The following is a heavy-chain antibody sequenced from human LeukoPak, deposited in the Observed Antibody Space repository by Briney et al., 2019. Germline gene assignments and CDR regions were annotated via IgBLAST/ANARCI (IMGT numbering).Heavy chain of an antibody. D-gene: IGHD3-10*01. Sequence: ASVKVSCKASGYTFTGYYMHWVRQAPGQGLEWMGWINPNSGGTNYAQKLRGRVTMTRDTSISTAYMDLSRLRSDDTAVYYCARDRRSGPGDFAFDMWGHGTMLTVSS. V-gene: IGHV1-2*02. J-gene: IGHJ3*02. CDR2: INPNSGGT. CDR1: GYTFTGYY. CDR3: ARDRRSGPGDFAFDM.